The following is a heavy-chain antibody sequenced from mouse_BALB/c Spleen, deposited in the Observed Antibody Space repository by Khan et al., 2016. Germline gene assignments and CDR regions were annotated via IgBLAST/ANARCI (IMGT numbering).Heavy chain of an antibody. D-gene: IGHD2-4*01. CDR3: ARAGAMITFDY. V-gene: IGHV9-4*02. CDR2: INTHSGVP. J-gene: IGHJ2*01. Sequence: QIQLVQSGPELKKPGETVRISCKASGYIFTTAGMQWVQQMPGQGLKWIGWINTHSGVPKYAEDFKGRFAFSLETSASTAYLQISNLKNEDTATYFCARAGAMITFDYWGKGTTLTVSS. CDR1: GYIFTTAG.